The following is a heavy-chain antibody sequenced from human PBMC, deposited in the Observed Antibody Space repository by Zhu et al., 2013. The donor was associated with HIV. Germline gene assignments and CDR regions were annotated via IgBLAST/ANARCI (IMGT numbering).Heavy chain of an antibody. Sequence: QVQLVQSGAEVKKPGASVKVSCKASGYTFTSYYMHWVRQAPGQGLEWMGIINPSGGSTSYAQKFQGRVTMTRDTSTSTVYMELSSLRSEDTAVYYCARDERGYDSSGYYYEIHWFDPWGQGTLVTVSS. J-gene: IGHJ5*02. CDR3: ARDERGYDSSGYYYEIHWFDP. V-gene: IGHV1-46*01. CDR2: INPSGGST. D-gene: IGHD3-22*01. CDR1: GYTFTSYY.